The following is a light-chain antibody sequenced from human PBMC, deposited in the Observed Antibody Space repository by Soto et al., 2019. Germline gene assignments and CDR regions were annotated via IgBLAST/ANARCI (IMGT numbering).Light chain of an antibody. CDR2: GAS. V-gene: IGKV3-20*01. J-gene: IGKJ1*01. Sequence: EIVLTQSPGTLSLSPGKRATLSCRASQSVSSSYLAWYQQKPGQAPRLLIYGASSRATGIPDRFSGSGSGTDFTLTISRLEPEDIPVYYCQQYGSSPWTLGQGTKVEIK. CDR1: QSVSSSY. CDR3: QQYGSSPWT.